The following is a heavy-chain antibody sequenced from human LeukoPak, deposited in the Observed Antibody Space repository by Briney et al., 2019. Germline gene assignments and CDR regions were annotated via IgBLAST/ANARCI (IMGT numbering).Heavy chain of an antibody. CDR2: INPNSGGT. Sequence: ASVKVSCKASGYTFTGYYMHWVRQAPGQGLEWMGWINPNSGGTYYAQKFQGRVTMTRDTSISTAYMELSRLRSDDTAVYYCAFRNRYYYDSSGYPAEAFDIWGQGTMVTVSS. CDR1: GYTFTGYY. V-gene: IGHV1-2*02. CDR3: AFRNRYYYDSSGYPAEAFDI. D-gene: IGHD3-22*01. J-gene: IGHJ3*02.